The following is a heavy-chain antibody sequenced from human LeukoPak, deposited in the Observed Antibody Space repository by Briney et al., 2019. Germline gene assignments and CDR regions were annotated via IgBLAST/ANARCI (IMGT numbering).Heavy chain of an antibody. D-gene: IGHD3-10*01. CDR3: ARGDGFMIRD. CDR2: INSGGDT. J-gene: IGHJ4*02. V-gene: IGHV3-66*01. Sequence: GGSLRLSCAASGFIFSIYDMHWVRQAPGKGLEWVSLINSGGDTHSADSVKGRFTISRDNSKNTLYLQMNSLRVEDTAVYYCARGDGFMIRDWGQGTLVTVSS. CDR1: GFIFSIYD.